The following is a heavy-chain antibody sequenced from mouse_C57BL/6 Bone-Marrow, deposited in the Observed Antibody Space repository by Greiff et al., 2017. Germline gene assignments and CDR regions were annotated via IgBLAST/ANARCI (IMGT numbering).Heavy chain of an antibody. V-gene: IGHV1-64*01. CDR3: ARSYDYVDYTMDY. D-gene: IGHD2-4*01. J-gene: IGHJ4*01. Sequence: QVQLQQPGAELVKPGASVKLSCKASGYTFTNYWMHWVKQRPGQGLAWLGMMHPNGVRPDYNEKFKSEATLSVDKSSRAAYMELSCLPSEDSAVYYCARSYDYVDYTMDYWVQGTSVSVSS. CDR1: GYTFTNYW. CDR2: MHPNGVRP.